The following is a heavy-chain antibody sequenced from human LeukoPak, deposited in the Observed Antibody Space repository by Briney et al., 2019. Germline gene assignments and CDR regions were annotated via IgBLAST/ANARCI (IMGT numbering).Heavy chain of an antibody. D-gene: IGHD1-7*01. J-gene: IGHJ3*02. V-gene: IGHV4-59*01. Sequence: SETLSLTRIVSGGSLSSYYWCWLRQPPGKGREWVGYIYYSGITNYNPVLKSRITITEDTTKNQFSLKQSPGTAADTAVYYCTRLYNWNYYAFDIWGQGTMVTVSS. CDR3: TRLYNWNYYAFDI. CDR2: IYYSGIT. CDR1: GGSLSSYY.